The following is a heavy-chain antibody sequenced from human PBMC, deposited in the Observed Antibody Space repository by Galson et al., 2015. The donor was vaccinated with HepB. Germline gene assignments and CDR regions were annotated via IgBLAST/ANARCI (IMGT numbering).Heavy chain of an antibody. D-gene: IGHD2-2*01. CDR3: SKDVPVGTHGLDC. CDR1: GFTFSAFG. Sequence: SLRLSCAASGFTFSAFGMHWVRQAPGKGLEWVAIIRYDGSNKYYADSVKGRFTVSRDNSKNTLFLQMDSLRAEDTAVYYCSKDVPVGTHGLDCWGQGTLVTVSS. CDR2: IRYDGSNK. V-gene: IGHV3-33*06. J-gene: IGHJ4*02.